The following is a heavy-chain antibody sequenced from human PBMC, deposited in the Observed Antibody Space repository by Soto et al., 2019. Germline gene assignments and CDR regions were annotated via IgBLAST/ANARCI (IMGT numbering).Heavy chain of an antibody. D-gene: IGHD4-17*01. J-gene: IGHJ4*02. V-gene: IGHV3-23*01. CDR2: IGESGTPT. CDR3: AKARFRDYGDLHDY. Sequence: GGSLGLSCAASGFTFSSYAMKWVRQAPGKGLEWVSLIGESGTPTYYADSVKGRFTISRDNSKNTLYLQMNSLRAEDTAVYYCAKARFRDYGDLHDYWGQGTLVTVSS. CDR1: GFTFSSYA.